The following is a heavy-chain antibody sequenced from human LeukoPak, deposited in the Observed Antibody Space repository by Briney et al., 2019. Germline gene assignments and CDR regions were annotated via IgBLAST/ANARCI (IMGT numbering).Heavy chain of an antibody. CDR1: GFTFSTYG. CDR2: ISDDGGNK. V-gene: IGHV3-30*18. D-gene: IGHD1-14*01. Sequence: HPGGSLRLSCVASGFTFSTYGMHWVRQAPGKGLEWVAVISDDGGNKYFVDSVEGRFTISRDNSKNTLYLQMNSLRAEDTALYYCAKEKKPEPVRAPTRTPFDYWGQGTLVTVST. CDR3: AKEKKPEPVRAPTRTPFDY. J-gene: IGHJ4*02.